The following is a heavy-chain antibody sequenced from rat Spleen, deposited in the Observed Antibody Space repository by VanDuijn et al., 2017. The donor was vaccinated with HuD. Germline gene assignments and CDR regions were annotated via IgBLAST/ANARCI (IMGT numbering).Heavy chain of an antibody. CDR2: IRNKANGYTT. D-gene: IGHD4-3*01. J-gene: IGHJ2*01. CDR3: ARGYPDY. V-gene: IGHV7-7*01. CDR1: GFTFTDFY. Sequence: EVKLLKSGGGLVQPGGSMRLSCAASGFTFTDFYVYWIRQPAGKAPEWLGFIRNKANGYTTEYNPSVKGRFTISRDNTQNMLYLQMNSLRAKDTATYYCARGYPDYWGQGVMVTVSS.